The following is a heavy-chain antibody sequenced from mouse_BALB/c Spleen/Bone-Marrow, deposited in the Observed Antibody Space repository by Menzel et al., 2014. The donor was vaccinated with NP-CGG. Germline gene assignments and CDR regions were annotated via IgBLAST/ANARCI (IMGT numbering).Heavy chain of an antibody. CDR1: GFTFSDFY. D-gene: IGHD2-10*02. CDR3: ARDVGYGNYFVY. J-gene: IGHJ3*01. Sequence: EVKLMESGGGLVQPGDSLRLSCATSGFTFSDFYMEWVRQPPGKRLEWIAASRNKAKHYTTEYSASVKGRFIVSRDTSQSILYLQMNALRAEDTAIYHCARDVGYGNYFVYWGQGTLVTVSA. CDR2: SRNKAKHYTT. V-gene: IGHV7-1*02.